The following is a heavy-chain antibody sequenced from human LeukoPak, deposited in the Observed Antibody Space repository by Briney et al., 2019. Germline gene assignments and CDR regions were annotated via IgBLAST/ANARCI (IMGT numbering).Heavy chain of an antibody. D-gene: IGHD3-3*01. J-gene: IGHJ6*02. CDR3: ARGSVPQYYDFWSGYLRDYYYYGMDV. Sequence: GGSLRLSCAASGFTFNSYGMHWVRQAPGKGLEWVAVISYDGSNKYYADSVKGRFTISRDNSKNTLYLQMNSLRAEDTAVYYCARGSVPQYYDFWSGYLRDYYYYGMDVWGQGTTVTVSS. V-gene: IGHV3-30*03. CDR1: GFTFNSYG. CDR2: ISYDGSNK.